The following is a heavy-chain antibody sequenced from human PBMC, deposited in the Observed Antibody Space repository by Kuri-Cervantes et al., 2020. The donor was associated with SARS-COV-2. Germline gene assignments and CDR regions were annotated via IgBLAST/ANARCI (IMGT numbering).Heavy chain of an antibody. J-gene: IGHJ4*02. CDR1: GGSFSGYY. Sequence: ESLKISCAVYGGSFSGYYWSWIRQPPGKGLEWIGEINRSGSTNYNPSLKSRVTIPVDTSKNQFSLKLSSVTAADTAVYYCARGGSMIVVRRYFDYWGQGTLVTVSS. D-gene: IGHD3-22*01. CDR2: INRSGST. CDR3: ARGGSMIVVRRYFDY. V-gene: IGHV4-34*01.